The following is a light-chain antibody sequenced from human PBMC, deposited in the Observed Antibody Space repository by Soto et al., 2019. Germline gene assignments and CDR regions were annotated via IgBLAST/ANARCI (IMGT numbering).Light chain of an antibody. J-gene: IGLJ1*01. CDR1: SSDVGGHDY. CDR3: SSYTSSTTQV. Sequence: QSVLTQPASVSGSPGQSITISCTGTSSDVGGHDYVSWYQQQPGKAPQLMIYDVSYRPSGVSNRFSGSKSGNTASLTISGLQAEDEADYYCSSYTSSTTQVFGTGTRSPS. CDR2: DVS. V-gene: IGLV2-14*03.